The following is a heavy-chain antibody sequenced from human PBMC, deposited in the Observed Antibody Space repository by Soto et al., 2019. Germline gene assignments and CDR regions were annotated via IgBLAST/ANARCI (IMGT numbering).Heavy chain of an antibody. D-gene: IGHD4-17*01. J-gene: IGHJ4*02. CDR2: IIPMFGIA. Sequence: QVQLVQSGAEVKKTGSSVKVSCKASGGTFSSYTISWVRQAPGQGLEWMGRIIPMFGIANYAQKFQGRVTITADKSPSTAYMELSRLRSDDTAVYYGVGGYGDSRVYWGQGTLVTVSS. CDR1: GGTFSSYT. V-gene: IGHV1-69*02. CDR3: VGGYGDSRVY.